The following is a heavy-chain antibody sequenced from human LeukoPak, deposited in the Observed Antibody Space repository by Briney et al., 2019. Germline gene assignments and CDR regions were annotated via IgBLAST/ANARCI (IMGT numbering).Heavy chain of an antibody. Sequence: PGGSLRLSCAASGFTVSSNYMSWVRQAPGKGLEWVSGISGSGGSTYYVDSVKGRFTISRDKSKNTLYLQMNSLRAEDTAVCYCAKWKYSNSGIDDYWGQGTLVTVSS. D-gene: IGHD6-6*01. CDR3: AKWKYSNSGIDDY. J-gene: IGHJ4*02. V-gene: IGHV3-23*01. CDR2: ISGSGGST. CDR1: GFTVSSNY.